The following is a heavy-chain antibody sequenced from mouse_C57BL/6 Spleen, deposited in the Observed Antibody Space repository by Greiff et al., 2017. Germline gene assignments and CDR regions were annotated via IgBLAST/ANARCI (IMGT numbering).Heavy chain of an antibody. CDR3: ARNDGSNYAMDY. J-gene: IGHJ4*01. CDR2: IYPGDGDT. Sequence: QVQLQQSGAELVKPGASVKISCKASGYAFSSYWMNWVKQRPGKGLEWIGQIYPGDGDTNYNGKFKGKATLTADKSSSTAYMQLSSLTSEDSAVXFCARNDGSNYAMDYWGQGTSVTGSS. CDR1: GYAFSSYW. V-gene: IGHV1-80*01. D-gene: IGHD1-1*01.